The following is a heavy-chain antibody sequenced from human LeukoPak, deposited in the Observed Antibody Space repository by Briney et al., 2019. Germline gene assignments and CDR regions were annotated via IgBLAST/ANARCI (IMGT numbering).Heavy chain of an antibody. D-gene: IGHD2-2*01. CDR3: AKSPSTGVVVPAVIQLYFDY. Sequence: GGSLRLSCAASGFTFSSYGMHWVRQAPGKGLEWVAVISYDGSNKYYADSVKGRFTISSDNSKNTLYLQMNSLRAEDTAVYYCAKSPSTGVVVPAVIQLYFDYWGQGTLVTVSS. V-gene: IGHV3-30*18. CDR2: ISYDGSNK. CDR1: GFTFSSYG. J-gene: IGHJ4*02.